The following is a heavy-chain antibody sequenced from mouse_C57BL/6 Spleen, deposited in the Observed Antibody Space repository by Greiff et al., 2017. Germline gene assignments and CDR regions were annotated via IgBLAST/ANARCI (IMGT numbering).Heavy chain of an antibody. CDR3: ARGGITTPYWYFDV. CDR2: ISSGSSTI. V-gene: IGHV5-17*01. Sequence: DVMLVESGGGLVKPGGPLKLSCAASGFTFSDYGMHWVRQAPEKGLEWVAYISSGSSTIYYADTVKGRFTISRDNAKNTLFLQMTSLRSEDTAMYYCARGGITTPYWYFDVWGTGTTVTVSS. D-gene: IGHD1-1*01. CDR1: GFTFSDYG. J-gene: IGHJ1*03.